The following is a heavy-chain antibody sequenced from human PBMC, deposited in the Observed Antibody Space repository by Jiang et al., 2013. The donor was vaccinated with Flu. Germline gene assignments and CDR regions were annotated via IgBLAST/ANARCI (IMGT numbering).Heavy chain of an antibody. V-gene: IGHV1-3*01. Sequence: SGAEVKKPGASVKVSCKASGYKFSSYAMHWVRQAPGQRLEWMGWINGGNQIIKYSQKFQDRVTFTGDKSTSTAYMELSSLRSEDTAVYYCARDVGFVVVPAAMGLLTGWFDPWGQGTLVTVSS. D-gene: IGHD2-2*01. CDR2: INGGNQII. CDR1: GYKFSSYA. CDR3: ARDVGFVVVPAAMGLLTGWFDP. J-gene: IGHJ5*02.